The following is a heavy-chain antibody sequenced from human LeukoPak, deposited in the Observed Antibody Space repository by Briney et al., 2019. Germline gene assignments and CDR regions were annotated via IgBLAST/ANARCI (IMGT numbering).Heavy chain of an antibody. D-gene: IGHD3-10*01. CDR2: IRAYNGKA. Sequence: GASVEVSGKASGYTFTSYGISWGREAPGQGLEWMGWIRAYNGKANYAQKLQGRVTMTTDTSTSRAYRELRSLRCDDKAVYYCARGVLCFGELADYWGPGPLVTVSS. J-gene: IGHJ4*02. CDR3: ARGVLCFGELADY. CDR1: GYTFTSYG. V-gene: IGHV1-18*01.